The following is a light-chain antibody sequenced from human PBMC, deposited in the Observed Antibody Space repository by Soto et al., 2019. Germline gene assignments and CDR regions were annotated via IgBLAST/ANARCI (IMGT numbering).Light chain of an antibody. CDR2: EVS. CDR3: SSYTNGNTYV. CDR1: SSDVGAYNY. V-gene: IGLV2-14*01. J-gene: IGLJ1*01. Sequence: QSALTQPASVSGSPGQSITISCTGTSSDVGAYNYVSWYQQHPGKAPKLMIYEVSNRPSGVSDRFSGSKSGNTASLTISGLQADDEADYYCSSYTNGNTYVFGTGTKLTVL.